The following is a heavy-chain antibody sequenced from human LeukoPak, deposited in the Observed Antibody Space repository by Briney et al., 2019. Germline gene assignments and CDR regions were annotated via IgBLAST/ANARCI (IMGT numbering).Heavy chain of an antibody. CDR1: GGTFSSYA. Sequence: SVKVSCKASGGTFSSYAISWVRQAPGQGLEWMGGIIPIFGTANYAQKFQGRATITADESTSTAYMELSSLRSEDTAVYYCARVSTIFGVVIPYYYYYMDVWGKGTTVTVSS. CDR3: ARVSTIFGVVIPYYYYYMDV. J-gene: IGHJ6*03. CDR2: IIPIFGTA. D-gene: IGHD3-3*01. V-gene: IGHV1-69*13.